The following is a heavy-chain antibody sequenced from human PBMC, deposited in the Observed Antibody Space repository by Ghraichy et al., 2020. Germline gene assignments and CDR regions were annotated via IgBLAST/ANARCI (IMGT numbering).Heavy chain of an antibody. V-gene: IGHV1-18*01. Sequence: NISCKASGYTFTSYGISWVRQAPGQGLEWMGSISAYNGNTNYAQKLQGRVTTTTDTSTSTAYMELRSLRSDDTAVYYCARGPKRVRFLELLLYDWCQKTLVTVSS. CDR3: ARGPKRVRFLELLLYD. D-gene: IGHD3-3*01. CDR2: ISAYNGNT. J-gene: IGHJ4*02. CDR1: GYTFTSYG.